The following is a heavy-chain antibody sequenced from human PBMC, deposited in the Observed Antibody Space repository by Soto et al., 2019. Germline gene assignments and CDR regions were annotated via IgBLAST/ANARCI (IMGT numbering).Heavy chain of an antibody. D-gene: IGHD1-26*01. V-gene: IGHV4-34*01. J-gene: IGHJ5*02. CDR1: GESFSGYY. Sequence: SETLSLTCAVYGESFSGYYWSWIRQPPGKGLEWIGEINHSGSTNYNPSLKSRVTISVDTSKNQFSLKLSSVTAADTAVYYCARGGPYSGSYFRGWFDPWGQGTLVTVSS. CDR3: ARGGPYSGSYFRGWFDP. CDR2: INHSGST.